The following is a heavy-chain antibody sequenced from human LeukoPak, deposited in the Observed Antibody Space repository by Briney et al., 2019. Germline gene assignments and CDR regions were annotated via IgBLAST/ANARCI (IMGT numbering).Heavy chain of an antibody. D-gene: IGHD3-9*01. Sequence: PGGSLGLSCVGSGFTFSDHYMSWIRQAPGKGLEWISYISPTKDYTDYADSVKGRFTTSRDNAKNSVYLQMNSLRAEDTAVYYCARDPHYDILTGYYAQWGQGALVTVSS. V-gene: IGHV3-11*06. CDR3: ARDPHYDILTGYYAQ. CDR1: GFTFSDHY. CDR2: ISPTKDYT. J-gene: IGHJ4*02.